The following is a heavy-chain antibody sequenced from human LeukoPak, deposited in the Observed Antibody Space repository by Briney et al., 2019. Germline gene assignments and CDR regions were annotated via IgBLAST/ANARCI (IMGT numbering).Heavy chain of an antibody. CDR1: GFSLSTIGVG. Sequence: SGPALVKPTQTLTLTCTFSGFSLSTIGVGVSWIRQPPGKALEWLAVTYWNNDKSYSPSLKSRLTITKDTSKNQVVLIMTTMDTADTATYYCAHKGRSSESYSVWGPGTLVTVSS. D-gene: IGHD3-10*01. V-gene: IGHV2-5*01. CDR2: TYWNNDK. CDR3: AHKGRSSESYSV. J-gene: IGHJ4*02.